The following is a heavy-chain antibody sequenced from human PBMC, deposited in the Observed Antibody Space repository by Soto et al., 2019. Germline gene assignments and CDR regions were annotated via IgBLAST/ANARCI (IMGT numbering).Heavy chain of an antibody. Sequence: PGGSLRLSCVASDFTFSTYWMAWLRQTPGKGLEFVGNIRQDGREINYLDSGKGRFTISRDNAEKSLFLQMNSLRAEDTAVYYCATDRWTGAFDFRGQGTVVTVSS. CDR2: IRQDGREI. D-gene: IGHD1-1*01. CDR1: DFTFSTYW. V-gene: IGHV3-7*01. CDR3: ATDRWTGAFDF. J-gene: IGHJ3*01.